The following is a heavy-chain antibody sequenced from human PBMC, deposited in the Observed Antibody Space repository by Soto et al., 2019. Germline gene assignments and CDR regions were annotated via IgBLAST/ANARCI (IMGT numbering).Heavy chain of an antibody. J-gene: IGHJ5*02. CDR3: ARERGITGTTQNWFDP. Sequence: EVQLVESGGGLVQPGGSLRLSCAASGFTFSSYWMSWVRQAPGKGLEWVANIKQDGSEKYYVDSVKGRFTISRDNAKNSLYLQMNSLRAEDTAVYYWARERGITGTTQNWFDPWGQGTLVTVSS. CDR2: IKQDGSEK. D-gene: IGHD1-7*01. CDR1: GFTFSSYW. V-gene: IGHV3-7*01.